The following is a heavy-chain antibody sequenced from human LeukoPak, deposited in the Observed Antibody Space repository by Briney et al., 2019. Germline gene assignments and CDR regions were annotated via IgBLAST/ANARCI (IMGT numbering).Heavy chain of an antibody. CDR1: GYSFTSYW. V-gene: IGHV5-51*01. Sequence: GEALKISCKGSGYSFTSYWIGWVRQLPGKGLEWMGIIYPGDSDTRYSPSFQDQVTISADKSISTDYLQWSSLKASDTAMYYCARRPMVRGVTLYFVYWGQGTLVTVSS. CDR3: ARRPMVRGVTLYFVY. D-gene: IGHD3-10*01. J-gene: IGHJ4*02. CDR2: IYPGDSDT.